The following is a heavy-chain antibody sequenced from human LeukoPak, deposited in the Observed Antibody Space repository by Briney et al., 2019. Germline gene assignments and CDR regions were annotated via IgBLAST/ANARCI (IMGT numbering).Heavy chain of an antibody. V-gene: IGHV4-39*07. CDR3: AKGPTTGYGYPSWFDS. CDR2: IYYSGST. CDR1: GGSISNNNYY. J-gene: IGHJ5*02. D-gene: IGHD5-18*01. Sequence: PSETLSLTCTVSGGSISNNNYYWGWIRQPPGKGLEWIGSIYYSGSTYNNPSLKSRVTISVDTSKNQFSLKVTSVTAADTAVYYCAKGPTTGYGYPSWFDSSGQGTLVTVSS.